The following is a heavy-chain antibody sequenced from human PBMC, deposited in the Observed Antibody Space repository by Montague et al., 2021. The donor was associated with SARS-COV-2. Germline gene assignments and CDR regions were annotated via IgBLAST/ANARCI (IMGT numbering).Heavy chain of an antibody. CDR1: GFTFRSYA. CDR2: ISYDGSSK. J-gene: IGHJ4*02. D-gene: IGHD3-9*01. V-gene: IGHV3-30*04. CDR3: ARGSITIGVKGTGAFDY. Sequence: SLRLSCSVSGFTFRSYAMHWVRQAPGKGLEWVAVISYDGSSKYYXDSVKGRFTIARDNSQNTLNLQMNSLRSDDTSLYYCARGSITIGVKGTGAFDYWGQGTLVTVSS.